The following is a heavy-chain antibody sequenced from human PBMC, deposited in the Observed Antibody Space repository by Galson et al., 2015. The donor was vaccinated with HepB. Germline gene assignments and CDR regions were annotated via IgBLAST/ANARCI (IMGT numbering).Heavy chain of an antibody. CDR3: ARRDERFSYGMDV. J-gene: IGHJ6*02. CDR2: TYYRSQWYS. CDR1: GDSVSSNSAA. V-gene: IGHV6-1*01. Sequence: CAISGDSVSSNSAAWSWIRQSPSRGLEWLGRTYYRSQWYSDYAVFVRSRITINADTSKNQFSLQLSSVTPEDTAVYYCARRDERFSYGMDVWGQGTTVTVSS.